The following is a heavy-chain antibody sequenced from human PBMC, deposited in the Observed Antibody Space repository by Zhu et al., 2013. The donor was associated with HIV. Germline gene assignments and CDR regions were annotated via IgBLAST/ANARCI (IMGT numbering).Heavy chain of an antibody. V-gene: IGHV4-39*07. J-gene: IGHJ5*02. CDR3: ARGRGYSGYDYCWFDP. D-gene: IGHD5-12*01. CDR2: IYYSGST. CDR1: GGSISSSSYY. Sequence: QVQLQESGPGLVKPSETLSLTCTVSGGSISSSSYYWGWIRQPPGKGLEWIGSIYYSGSTDYNPSLKSRVTISVDTSKNQFSLKLSSVTAADTAVYYCARGRGYSGYDYCWFDPWGQGTLVTVSS.